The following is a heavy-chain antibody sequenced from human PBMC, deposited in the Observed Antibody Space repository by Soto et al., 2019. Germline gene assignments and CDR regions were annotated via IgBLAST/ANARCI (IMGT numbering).Heavy chain of an antibody. CDR1: GFTFSSYN. CDR3: ARARSTTTVTPYYFDY. D-gene: IGHD4-17*01. V-gene: IGHV3-21*01. Sequence: EVQLVESGGGLVKPGGSLRLSCAASGFTFSSYNMNWVRQAPGKGLEWVSSISSSSSYIYYADSVKGRFTISRDNAKNSLNLQMNSLRAEDTAVYYCARARSTTTVTPYYFDYWGQGTLVTVSS. J-gene: IGHJ4*02. CDR2: ISSSSSYI.